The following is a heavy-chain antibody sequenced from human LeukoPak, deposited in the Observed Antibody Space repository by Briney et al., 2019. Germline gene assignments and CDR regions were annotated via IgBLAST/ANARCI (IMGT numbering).Heavy chain of an antibody. Sequence: GGSLRLSCAASGFTFSDYAMSWVRQAPGKGLDWVAAISASGDITKYADSAKGRFTISRDNSKNTLYLQMSSLRAEDTAVYYCARDKGYCSSTSCSFDYWGQGTLDTVSS. CDR1: GFTFSDYA. D-gene: IGHD2-2*01. J-gene: IGHJ4*02. CDR3: ARDKGYCSSTSCSFDY. CDR2: ISASGDIT. V-gene: IGHV3-23*01.